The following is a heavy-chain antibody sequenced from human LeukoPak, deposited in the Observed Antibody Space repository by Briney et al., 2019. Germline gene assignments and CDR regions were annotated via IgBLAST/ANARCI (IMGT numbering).Heavy chain of an antibody. D-gene: IGHD5-18*01. V-gene: IGHV6-1*01. J-gene: IGHJ5*02. Sequence: SQTLSLTCAISGDSVSSNSAAWNWIRQSPSIGLESLVRTYYRSKWYNYYAVSVKSRITINPDTSKNQFSLQLNSVTPEDTAVYYCARDAGGYSYGGAVNWFDPWGQGTLVTVSS. CDR3: ARDAGGYSYGGAVNWFDP. CDR2: TYYRSKWYN. CDR1: GDSVSSNSAA.